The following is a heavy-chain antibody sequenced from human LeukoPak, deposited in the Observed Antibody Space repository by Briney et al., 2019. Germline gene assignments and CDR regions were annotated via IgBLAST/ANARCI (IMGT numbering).Heavy chain of an antibody. CDR1: GFTFSSYG. D-gene: IGHD3-10*01. Sequence: QPGRSLRLSCEASGFTFSSYGIHWVRQAPGKGVEGVAAISNDGNNKYYADSVKGRFTISRDNSKNTLYLQMNSLRAEDTAVYYCAKEIYYGSGSYPDYWGQGTLVIVSS. J-gene: IGHJ4*02. V-gene: IGHV3-30*18. CDR3: AKEIYYGSGSYPDY. CDR2: ISNDGNNK.